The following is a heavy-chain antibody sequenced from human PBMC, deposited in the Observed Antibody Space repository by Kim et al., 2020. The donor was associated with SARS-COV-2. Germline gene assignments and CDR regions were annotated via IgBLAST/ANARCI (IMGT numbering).Heavy chain of an antibody. CDR3: ARDPSDPIAHFDY. J-gene: IGHJ4*02. CDR2: IKQDGSEK. D-gene: IGHD6-13*01. Sequence: LSLTCAASGFTFSSYWMSWVRQAPGKGLGWVANIKQDGSEKYYVDSVKGRFTISRDNAKNSLYLQMNSLRADDTALYYCARDPSDPIAHFDYWGQGTLVTVSS. V-gene: IGHV3-7*03. CDR1: GFTFSSYW.